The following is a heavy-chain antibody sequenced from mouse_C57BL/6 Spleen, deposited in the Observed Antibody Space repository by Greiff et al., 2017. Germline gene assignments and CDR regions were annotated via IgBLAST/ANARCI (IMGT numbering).Heavy chain of an antibody. CDR2: ISNLAYSI. CDR3: ARGGDGNDALDD. V-gene: IGHV5-15*01. J-gene: IGHJ4*01. D-gene: IGHD2-1*01. Sequence: EVKLLESGGGLVQPGGSLKLSCAASGFSFSDYGMAWVRQATRKGPVWVAFISNLAYSIYYADTVTGRFTISRENAKNTLYLEMSSLRSDDTARYYCARGGDGNDALDDWGQGTSVTVSS. CDR1: GFSFSDYG.